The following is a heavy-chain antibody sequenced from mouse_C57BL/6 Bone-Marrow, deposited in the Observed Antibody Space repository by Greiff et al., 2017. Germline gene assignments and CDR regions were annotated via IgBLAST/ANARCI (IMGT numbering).Heavy chain of an antibody. CDR3: AGDGPYYCDY. CDR2: IYPGSGST. J-gene: IGHJ2*01. V-gene: IGHV1-55*01. CDR1: CYTFTSYW. D-gene: IGHD2-3*01. Sequence: QVQLQESGAELARPGASVKLSCKASCYTFTSYWITWVKQRPGQGLEWIGDIYPGSGSTNYNEKFKGKATLTVDTSSSTAYMQLSSLTSEDSAVYYCAGDGPYYCDYWGQGTTLTVSS.